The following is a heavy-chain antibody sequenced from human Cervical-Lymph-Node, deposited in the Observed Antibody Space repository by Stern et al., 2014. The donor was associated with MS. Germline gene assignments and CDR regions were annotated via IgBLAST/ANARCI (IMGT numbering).Heavy chain of an antibody. CDR3: ARMPTTGSFDY. J-gene: IGHJ4*02. D-gene: IGHD4-17*01. CDR1: GFSLSTSGMR. CDR2: IDWEDDK. V-gene: IGHV2-70*04. Sequence: ESGPALVKPTQTLTLTCTFSGFSLSTSGMRVSWIRQPPGKALEWLARIDWEDDKFYSTSLKTRLTISKDTSKNQVVLTMTNMDPVDTATYYCARMPTTGSFDYWGQGTLVTVSS.